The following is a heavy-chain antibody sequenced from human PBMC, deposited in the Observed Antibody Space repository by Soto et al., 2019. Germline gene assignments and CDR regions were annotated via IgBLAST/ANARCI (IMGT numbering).Heavy chain of an antibody. J-gene: IGHJ4*02. Sequence: VASVKVSCKTSGYTFSNYGITWVRQAPGQGLEWMGGIIPIFGTANYAQKFQGRVTITADESTSTAYMELSSLRSEDTAVYYCASPGDYYDSSGYYPTPFDYWGQGTLVTVSS. CDR2: IIPIFGTA. CDR3: ASPGDYYDSSGYYPTPFDY. CDR1: GYTFSNYG. V-gene: IGHV1-69*13. D-gene: IGHD3-22*01.